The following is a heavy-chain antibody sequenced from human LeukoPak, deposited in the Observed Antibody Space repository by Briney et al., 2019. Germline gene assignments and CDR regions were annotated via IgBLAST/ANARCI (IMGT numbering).Heavy chain of an antibody. Sequence: GASVKVSCKASGYTFTSYDINWVRQATGQGLEWMGWMNPNSGNTGYAQKFQGRVTMTTDTSTSTAYMELRSLRSDDTAVYYCARVRVGALDYWGQGTLVTVSS. CDR3: ARVRVGALDY. CDR2: MNPNSGNT. CDR1: GYTFTSYD. D-gene: IGHD1-26*01. V-gene: IGHV1-8*01. J-gene: IGHJ4*02.